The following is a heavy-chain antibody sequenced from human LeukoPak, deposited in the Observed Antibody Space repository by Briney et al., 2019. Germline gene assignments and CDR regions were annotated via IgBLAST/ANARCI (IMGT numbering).Heavy chain of an antibody. D-gene: IGHD1-26*01. Sequence: SETLSITCTVSGGSVSSGGYYWSWLRQPPGKGLEWIGYIHYSGSTNYNPSLKSRVTISVDTSKNQFSLKLSSVTAADTAVYYCSRESGPFSPFGFWGQGTLVPVHS. V-gene: IGHV4-61*08. J-gene: IGHJ4*02. CDR1: GGSVSSGGYY. CDR3: SRESGPFSPFGF. CDR2: IHYSGST.